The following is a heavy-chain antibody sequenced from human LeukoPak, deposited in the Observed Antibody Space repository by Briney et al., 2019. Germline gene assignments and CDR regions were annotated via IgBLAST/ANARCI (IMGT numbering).Heavy chain of an antibody. J-gene: IGHJ4*02. D-gene: IGHD5-24*01. CDR2: INHSGST. Sequence: SETLSLTCAVYGGSFSGYYWSWIRQPPGKGLEWIGEINHSGSTNYNPSLKSRVTISVDTSKNQFSLKLSSVTAADTAVYYCARLLPRWLQPDYWGQGTLVTVSS. CDR1: GGSFSGYY. CDR3: ARLLPRWLQPDY. V-gene: IGHV4-34*01.